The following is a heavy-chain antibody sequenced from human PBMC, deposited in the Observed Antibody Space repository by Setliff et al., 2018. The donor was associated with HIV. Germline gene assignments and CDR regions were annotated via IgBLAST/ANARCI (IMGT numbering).Heavy chain of an antibody. D-gene: IGHD7-27*01. V-gene: IGHV4-34*01. CDR1: GGSFSGYY. J-gene: IGHJ5*02. CDR2: INHSGST. CDR3: ARDLPDLTGRSLDP. Sequence: SETLSLTCAVYGGSFSGYYWSWIRQPPGKGLEWIGEINHSGSTNYNPSLKSRVTISVDKSKNQFSLKLNSVTAADTAVYYCARDLPDLTGRSLDPWGQGTLVTVSS.